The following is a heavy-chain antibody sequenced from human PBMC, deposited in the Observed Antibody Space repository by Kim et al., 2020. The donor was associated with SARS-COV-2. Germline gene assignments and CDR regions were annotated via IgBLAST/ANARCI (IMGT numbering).Heavy chain of an antibody. CDR2: IDPSDSYT. J-gene: IGHJ6*02. Sequence: GASLQISCKGSGYSFTSYWISWVRQMPGKGLEWMGRIDPSDSYTNYSPSFQGHVTISADKSISTAYLQWSSLKASDTAMYYCARQYCSSTSCYMRYYYYGMDVWGQGTTVTVSS. V-gene: IGHV5-10-1*01. CDR3: ARQYCSSTSCYMRYYYYGMDV. CDR1: GYSFTSYW. D-gene: IGHD2-2*02.